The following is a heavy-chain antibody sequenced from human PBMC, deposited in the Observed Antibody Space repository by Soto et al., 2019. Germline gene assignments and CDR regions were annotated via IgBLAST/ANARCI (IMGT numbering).Heavy chain of an antibody. CDR2: ISSSSSTI. D-gene: IGHD3-9*01. CDR1: GFTFSSYS. V-gene: IGHV3-48*02. Sequence: GGSLRLSCAASGFTFSSYSMNWVRQAPGKGLEWVSYISSSSSTIYYADSVKGRFTISRDNAKNSLYLQMNSLRDEDTAVYYCARVPNYDILTHGNPVDYWGQGTLVTVSS. CDR3: ARVPNYDILTHGNPVDY. J-gene: IGHJ4*02.